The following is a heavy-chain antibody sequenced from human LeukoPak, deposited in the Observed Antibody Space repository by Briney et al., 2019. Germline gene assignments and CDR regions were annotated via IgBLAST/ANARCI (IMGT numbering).Heavy chain of an antibody. CDR1: GFTFSSYS. CDR3: ARDFSLQLCEC. V-gene: IGHV3-33*01. CDR2: IWSDGSYK. J-gene: IGHJ4*02. Sequence: PGGSLRLSCAASGFTFSSYSFHGVRQAPGKGLEWVAVIWSDGSYKYYADSVKGRFTIPRDDSKNTLYLQMNSLRAEDTAVDYCARDFSLQLCECWGQGTLVTVFS. D-gene: IGHD3-16*01.